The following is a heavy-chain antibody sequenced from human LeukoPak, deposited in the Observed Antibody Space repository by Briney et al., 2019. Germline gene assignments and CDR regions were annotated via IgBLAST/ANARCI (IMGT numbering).Heavy chain of an antibody. D-gene: IGHD5-12*01. CDR1: GFTFSSYS. V-gene: IGHV3-23*01. Sequence: GGSLRLSCAASGFTFSSYSMNWVRQAPGKVLKWVSAISGSGGSTYYADYVKGRFTISRDNSKNTLYLQMNSLRAEDTAVYYCAKGDIVGTTGENNFDYWGPGTLVTVSS. J-gene: IGHJ4*02. CDR2: ISGSGGST. CDR3: AKGDIVGTTGENNFDY.